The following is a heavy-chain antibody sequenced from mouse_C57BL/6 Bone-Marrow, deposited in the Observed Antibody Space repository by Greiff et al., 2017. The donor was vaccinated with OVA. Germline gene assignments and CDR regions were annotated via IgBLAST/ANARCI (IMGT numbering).Heavy chain of an antibody. D-gene: IGHD2-5*01. J-gene: IGHJ3*01. CDR2: INPNNGGT. CDR1: GYTFTDYY. CDR3: AREGYSNYFDY. Sequence: VQLQQSGPELVKPGASVKISCKASGYTFTDYYMNWVKQSHGKSLEWIGDINPNNGGTSYNQKFKGKATLTVDKSSSTAYMELRSLTSEDSAVYYCAREGYSNYFDYWGQGTLVTVSA. V-gene: IGHV1-26*01.